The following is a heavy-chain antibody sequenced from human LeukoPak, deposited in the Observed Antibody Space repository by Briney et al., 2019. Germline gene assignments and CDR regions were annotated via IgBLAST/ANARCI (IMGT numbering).Heavy chain of an antibody. CDR1: GFTFGDYA. V-gene: IGHV3-49*04. D-gene: IGHD5-24*01. J-gene: IGHJ4*02. CDR2: IRSKAYGGTT. CDR3: TRNRVRDGYNSPLRY. Sequence: GGSLRLSCTASGFTFGDYAMSWVRQAPGKGLEGVGFIRSKAYGGTTEYAASVKGRFTISRDDSKSIAYLQMNSLKTEDTAVYYCTRNRVRDGYNSPLRYWGQGTLVTVSS.